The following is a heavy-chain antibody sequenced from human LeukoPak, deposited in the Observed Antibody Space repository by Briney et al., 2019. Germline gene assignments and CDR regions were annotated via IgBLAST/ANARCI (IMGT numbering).Heavy chain of an antibody. CDR3: ARDRLAAVNWFDP. CDR1: GFTFSSYR. CDR2: ISSSSSYI. J-gene: IGHJ5*02. D-gene: IGHD6-13*01. V-gene: IGHV3-21*01. Sequence: GGSLRLSCAASGFTFSSYRMNWVRQPPGRGLEWVSSISSSSSYIYYADSVKGRFTISRDNAKNSLYLQMNSLRAEDTAVYYCARDRLAAVNWFDPWGQGTLVTVSS.